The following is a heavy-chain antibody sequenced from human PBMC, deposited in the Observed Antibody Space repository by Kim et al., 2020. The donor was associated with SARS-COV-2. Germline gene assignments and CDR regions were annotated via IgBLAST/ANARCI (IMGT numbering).Heavy chain of an antibody. V-gene: IGHV4-34*01. J-gene: IGHJ4*02. CDR1: GGSFSGYY. CDR2: INHSGST. Sequence: SETLSLTCAVYGGSFSGYYWSWIRQPPGKGLEWIGEINHSGSTNYNPSLKSRVTISVDTSKNQFSLKLSSVTAADTAVYYCARGRGGSYWMNSWGQGTLVTVSS. D-gene: IGHD1-26*01. CDR3: ARGRGGSYWMNS.